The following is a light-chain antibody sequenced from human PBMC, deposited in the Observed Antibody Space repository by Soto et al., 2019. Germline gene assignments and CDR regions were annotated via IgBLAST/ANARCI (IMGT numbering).Light chain of an antibody. V-gene: IGKV3-15*01. J-gene: IGKJ1*01. Sequence: IVLPQSPATLSVYPGASATLSCRASQSVSGNLAWYQQKPGQAPRLVIHGASTRATDFPARFSGSGSGTEVTLTISSLQSEDIAVYYCHQYYTWPRTFGQGTKVDIK. CDR3: HQYYTWPRT. CDR2: GAS. CDR1: QSVSGN.